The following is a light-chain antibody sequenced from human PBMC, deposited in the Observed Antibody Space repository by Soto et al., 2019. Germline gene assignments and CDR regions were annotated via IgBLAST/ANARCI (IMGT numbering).Light chain of an antibody. CDR1: QSVTNRY. Sequence: ESVLTQSPGTLSLSPGERATLSCRASQSVTNRYFAWYQQRPDQAPRLLIYGISNMATGIPDRFSGSGSGTDFTRTISRLEPEDFVVYYCQQYSSFPHTFGQGTKLEVK. J-gene: IGKJ2*01. V-gene: IGKV3-20*01. CDR3: QQYSSFPHT. CDR2: GIS.